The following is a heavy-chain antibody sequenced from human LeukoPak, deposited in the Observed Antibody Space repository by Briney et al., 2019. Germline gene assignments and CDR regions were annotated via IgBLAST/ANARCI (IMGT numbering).Heavy chain of an antibody. Sequence: GGSLRLSCAASGFTFSSYWMSWVRQAPGKGLEWVANMKQDGSEKYYVDSVKGRFTISRDNAKNSLYLQMNSLRAEDTAVYYCARDKAVGPTLLDYWGQGTLVTVSS. D-gene: IGHD1-26*01. CDR1: GFTFSSYW. CDR3: ARDKAVGPTLLDY. J-gene: IGHJ4*02. CDR2: MKQDGSEK. V-gene: IGHV3-7*01.